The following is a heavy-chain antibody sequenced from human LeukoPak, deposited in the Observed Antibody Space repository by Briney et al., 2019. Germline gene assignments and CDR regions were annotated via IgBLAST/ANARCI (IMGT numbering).Heavy chain of an antibody. Sequence: ASETLSLTCTVSGGSISSGDYYWSWLRQSPGKGLEWIAYMYYSGSTYYNPSLKSRVTMSADTSKDQLSLKLSSVTAADTAVYYCARPYYYDSRIDPWGQGILVTVSS. D-gene: IGHD3-22*01. CDR1: GGSISSGDYY. V-gene: IGHV4-30-4*01. CDR2: MYYSGST. J-gene: IGHJ5*02. CDR3: ARPYYYDSRIDP.